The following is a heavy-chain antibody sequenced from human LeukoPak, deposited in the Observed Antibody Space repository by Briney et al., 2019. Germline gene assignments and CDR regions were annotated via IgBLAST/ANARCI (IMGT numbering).Heavy chain of an antibody. CDR1: GYSISSGYY. J-gene: IGHJ3*02. CDR3: ARDFVMGYYDSSGYYGAFDI. Sequence: SETLSLTCTVSGYSISSGYYWGWIRQPPGKGLEWIGSIYHSGSTYYNPSLKSRVTISVDTSKNQFSLKLSSVTAADTAVYYCARDFVMGYYDSSGYYGAFDIWGQGTMVTVSS. CDR2: IYHSGST. V-gene: IGHV4-38-2*02. D-gene: IGHD3-22*01.